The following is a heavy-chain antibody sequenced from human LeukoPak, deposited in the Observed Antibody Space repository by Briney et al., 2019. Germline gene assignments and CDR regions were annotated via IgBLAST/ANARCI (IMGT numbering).Heavy chain of an antibody. D-gene: IGHD6-13*01. J-gene: IGHJ6*02. Sequence: ASVKVSCKASGYTFTSYGISWVRQAPGQGLEWMGWISAYNGNTNYAQKLQGRVTMTTDTSTSTAYMELGSLRSDDTAVYYCATHVAAAGTYYYYGMDVWGQGTTVTVPS. V-gene: IGHV1-18*01. CDR1: GYTFTSYG. CDR2: ISAYNGNT. CDR3: ATHVAAAGTYYYYGMDV.